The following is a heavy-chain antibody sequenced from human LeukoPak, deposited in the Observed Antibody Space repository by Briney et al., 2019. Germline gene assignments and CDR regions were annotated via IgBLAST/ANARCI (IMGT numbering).Heavy chain of an antibody. D-gene: IGHD3-22*01. CDR3: ARDAYYYDSSGARHYYYYMDV. CDR1: GFTFSGFA. J-gene: IGHJ6*03. CDR2: ISSSSYI. Sequence: GGSLRLSCAASGFTFSGFAMHWVRQASGKGLEWVSSISSSSYIYYADSVKGRFTISRDNAKNSLYLQMNSLRAEDTAVYYCARDAYYYDSSGARHYYYYMDVWGKGTTVTISS. V-gene: IGHV3-21*01.